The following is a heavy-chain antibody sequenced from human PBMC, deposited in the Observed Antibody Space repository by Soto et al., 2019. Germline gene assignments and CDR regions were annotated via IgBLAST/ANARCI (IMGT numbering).Heavy chain of an antibody. Sequence: GGSLRLSCAASGFTFSDYYMSWIRQAPGKGLEWVSYISSSSSYTNYADSVKGRFTISRDNAKNSLYLQMNSLRAEDTAVYYCARADDSGPYGMDVWGQGTTVTVSS. V-gene: IGHV3-11*06. CDR3: ARADDSGPYGMDV. CDR1: GFTFSDYY. J-gene: IGHJ6*02. CDR2: ISSSSSYT. D-gene: IGHD3-16*01.